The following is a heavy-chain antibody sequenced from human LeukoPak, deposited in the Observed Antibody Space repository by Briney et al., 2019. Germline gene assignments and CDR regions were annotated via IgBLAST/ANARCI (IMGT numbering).Heavy chain of an antibody. CDR3: ARQIGQWLATGHFDY. CDR2: IYPGDSDT. J-gene: IGHJ4*02. CDR1: GFSFTSYW. Sequence: GESLEISCKGSGFSFTSYWIGWVRQMPGKGLEWMGIIYPGDSDTRYSPSFQGQVTISADKSISTAYLQWSSLKASDTAMYYCARQIGQWLATGHFDYWGQGTLVTVSS. V-gene: IGHV5-51*01. D-gene: IGHD6-19*01.